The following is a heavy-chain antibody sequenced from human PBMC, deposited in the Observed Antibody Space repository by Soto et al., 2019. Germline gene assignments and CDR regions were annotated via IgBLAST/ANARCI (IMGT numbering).Heavy chain of an antibody. CDR2: IDPSDSQT. D-gene: IGHD3-22*01. Sequence: GESLKISCKGSGYSFAGYWITWVRQKPGKGLEWMGRIDPSDSQTYYSPSFRGHVTISATKSITTVFLQWSSLRASDTAVYYCTTDGRWLDDYWGQGTLVTVSS. V-gene: IGHV5-10-1*01. CDR3: TTDGRWLDDY. CDR1: GYSFAGYW. J-gene: IGHJ4*02.